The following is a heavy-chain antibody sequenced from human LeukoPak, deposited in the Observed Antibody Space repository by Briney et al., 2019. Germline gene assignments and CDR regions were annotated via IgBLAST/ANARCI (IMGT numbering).Heavy chain of an antibody. V-gene: IGHV3-64*01. J-gene: IGHJ4*02. D-gene: IGHD6-19*01. CDR3: ARGDSSGWYAFDY. Sequence: QPGGSLRLSCAASGFTFSSYAMHWVRQAPGKGLEYVSAISSNGGSTYYANSVKGRFTISRDNSKNTLYLQMGSLRAEDMAVYYCARGDSSGWYAFDYWGPGTLVTVSS. CDR2: ISSNGGST. CDR1: GFTFSSYA.